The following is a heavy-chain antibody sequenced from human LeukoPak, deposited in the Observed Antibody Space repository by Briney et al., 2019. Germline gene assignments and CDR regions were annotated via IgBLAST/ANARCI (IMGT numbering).Heavy chain of an antibody. V-gene: IGHV4-59*01. CDR2: IYYSGST. J-gene: IGHJ6*03. CDR3: ARVPRSYYYYYYMDV. Sequence: SETLSLTCTVSGGSISSYYWSWIRQPPGKELEWIGYIYYSGSTNYNPSLKSRVTMSADTSKNQFSLKLSSVTAADTAVYYCARVPRSYYYYYYMDVWGKGITVTVSS. CDR1: GGSISSYY.